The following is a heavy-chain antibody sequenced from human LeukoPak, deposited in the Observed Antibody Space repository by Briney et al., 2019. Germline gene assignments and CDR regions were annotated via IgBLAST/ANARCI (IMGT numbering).Heavy chain of an antibody. CDR3: ARADYGDYSTWFDP. D-gene: IGHD4-17*01. J-gene: IGHJ5*02. V-gene: IGHV4-4*02. CDR2: IYHSGST. CDR1: GGSISSSNW. Sequence: SETLSLTCAVSGGSISSSNWWSWVRQPPGKGLEWCGEIYHSGSTNYNPSLKSRVTISVDKSKNQFSLKLSSVTAADTAVYYCARADYGDYSTWFDPWGQGTLVAVSS.